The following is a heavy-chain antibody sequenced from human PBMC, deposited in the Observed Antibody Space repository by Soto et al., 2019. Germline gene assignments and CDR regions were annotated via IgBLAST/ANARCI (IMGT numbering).Heavy chain of an antibody. CDR3: ASVRGGYYYAMDV. D-gene: IGHD3-10*02. CDR2: IYHSGST. J-gene: IGHJ6*02. CDR1: VGSISSSNW. V-gene: IGHV4-4*02. Sequence: PSATLSLTCAVSVGSISSSNWWSLVRQPPGKGLEWIGEIYHSGSTNYNPSLKSRVTISVDKSKNQFSLKLSSVTAADTAVYYCASVRGGYYYAMDVWGQGTTVT.